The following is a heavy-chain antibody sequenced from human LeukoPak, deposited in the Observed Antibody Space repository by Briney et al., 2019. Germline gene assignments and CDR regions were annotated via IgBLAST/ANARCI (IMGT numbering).Heavy chain of an antibody. Sequence: GGSLRPSCAASGFTFSSYSMNWVRQAPGKGLEWVSSISSSSSYIYYADSVKGRFTISRDNAKNSLYLQMNSLRAEDTAVYYCARAPIAVAGTGFDYWGQGTLVTVSS. CDR2: ISSSSSYI. CDR3: ARAPIAVAGTGFDY. CDR1: GFTFSSYS. V-gene: IGHV3-21*01. J-gene: IGHJ4*02. D-gene: IGHD6-19*01.